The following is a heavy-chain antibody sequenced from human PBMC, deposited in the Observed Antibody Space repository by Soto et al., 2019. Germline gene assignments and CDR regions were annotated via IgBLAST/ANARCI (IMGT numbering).Heavy chain of an antibody. CDR1: GFTFSSYG. Sequence: PGGSLRLSCAASGFTFSSYGMHWVRQAPGKGLEWVAVMSYDGNNKNYADSVKGRFTISRDNSKNTLYLQMNSLRAEDTAVYYCAKDSSSWYFVEGYYFEYWGQGTLVTVSS. CDR3: AKDSSSWYFVEGYYFEY. CDR2: MSYDGNNK. D-gene: IGHD6-13*01. J-gene: IGHJ4*02. V-gene: IGHV3-30*18.